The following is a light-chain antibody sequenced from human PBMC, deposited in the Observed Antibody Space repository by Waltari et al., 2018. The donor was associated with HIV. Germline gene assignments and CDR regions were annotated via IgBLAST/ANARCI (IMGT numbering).Light chain of an antibody. V-gene: IGKV1-9*01. Sequence: DIQLTQSPSFLSASVRDRITITCRASQDISNYLAWYQQKPGTGPKLLIYAASTLQSGVPSRFSGSGSGTEFTLTISGLQPEDFATYYCQQLSGDPFTFGPGTNVDLK. CDR3: QQLSGDPFT. CDR1: QDISNY. CDR2: AAS. J-gene: IGKJ3*01.